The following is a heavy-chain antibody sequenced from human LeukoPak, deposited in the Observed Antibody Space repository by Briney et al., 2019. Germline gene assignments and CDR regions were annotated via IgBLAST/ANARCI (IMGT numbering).Heavy chain of an antibody. CDR3: ARDPPLTSENAFDI. J-gene: IGHJ3*02. CDR1: GYTFTGYY. Sequence: ASVKVSCKTSGYTFTGYYIHWVRQAPGQGLEWMGWINPHSGGTNYAQKFQGRVTITADKSTSTAYMELSSLRSEDTAVYYCARDPPLTSENAFDIWGQGTMVTVSS. D-gene: IGHD2-21*02. CDR2: INPHSGGT. V-gene: IGHV1-2*02.